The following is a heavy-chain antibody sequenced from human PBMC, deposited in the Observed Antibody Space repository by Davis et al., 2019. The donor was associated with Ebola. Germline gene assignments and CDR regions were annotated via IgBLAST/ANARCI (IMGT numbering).Heavy chain of an antibody. V-gene: IGHV1-69*13. CDR3: ARGGGYSGYDKLDY. CDR2: IIPIFGTA. J-gene: IGHJ4*02. CDR1: VGTFSSYA. D-gene: IGHD5-12*01. Sequence: SSVKVSCKASVGTFSSYAISWLRQAPGQGLEWMGGIIPIFGTANYAQKFQGRVTITADESTSTAYMELSSLRSEDTAVYYCARGGGYSGYDKLDYWGQGTLVTVSS.